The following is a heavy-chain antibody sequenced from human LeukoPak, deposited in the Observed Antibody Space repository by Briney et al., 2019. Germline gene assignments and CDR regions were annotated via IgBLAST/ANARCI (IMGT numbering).Heavy chain of an antibody. J-gene: IGHJ6*03. CDR2: IIPIFGTA. Sequence: ASVKVSCKASGGTFSSYAISWVRQAPGQGLEWMGGIIPIFGTANYAQKFQGRVTITTDESTSTAYMELSSLRSEDTAVYYCARASIVGATPKGDYYYYYMDVWGKGTTVTVSS. V-gene: IGHV1-69*05. D-gene: IGHD1-26*01. CDR1: GGTFSSYA. CDR3: ARASIVGATPKGDYYYYYMDV.